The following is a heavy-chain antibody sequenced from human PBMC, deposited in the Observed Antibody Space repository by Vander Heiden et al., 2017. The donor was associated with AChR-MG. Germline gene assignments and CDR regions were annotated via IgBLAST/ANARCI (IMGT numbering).Heavy chain of an antibody. V-gene: IGHV4-34*01. D-gene: IGHD2-21*02. Sequence: QVQLQQWGAGLLKPSETLSLTCAVYGGSFSGYYWSWIRQPPGKGLEWIGEINHSGSTNYNPSLKSRVTISVDTSKNQFSLKLSSVTAADTAVYYCARLGTVVTPNYYYYYMDVWGKGTTVTVSS. CDR1: GGSFSGYY. J-gene: IGHJ6*03. CDR3: ARLGTVVTPNYYYYYMDV. CDR2: INHSGST.